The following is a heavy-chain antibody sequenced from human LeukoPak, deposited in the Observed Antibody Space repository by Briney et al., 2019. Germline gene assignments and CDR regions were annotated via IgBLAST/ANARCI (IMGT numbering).Heavy chain of an antibody. CDR2: MNPNSGNT. V-gene: IGHV1-8*03. Sequence: GASVKVSCTASGYTFTSYDINWVRQATGQGLEWMGWMNPNSGNTGYAQKFQGRVTITRNTSISTAYMELSSLRSEDTAVYYCARRVTYYDILTGYLYYFDYWGQGTLVTVSS. CDR1: GYTFTSYD. CDR3: ARRVTYYDILTGYLYYFDY. J-gene: IGHJ4*02. D-gene: IGHD3-9*01.